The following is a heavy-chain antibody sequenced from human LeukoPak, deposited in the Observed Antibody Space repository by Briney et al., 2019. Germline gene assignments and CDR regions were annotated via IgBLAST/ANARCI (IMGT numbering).Heavy chain of an antibody. CDR1: GGSISSYY. V-gene: IGHV4-59*01. CDR2: IYYSGGT. Sequence: SETLSLTCTVSGGSISSYYWSWIRQPPGKGLEWIGYIYYSGGTNYNPSLKSRVTISVDTSKNQFSLKLSSVTAADTAVYYCARALKEWPIDYWGQGTLVTVSS. CDR3: ARALKEWPIDY. D-gene: IGHD3-3*01. J-gene: IGHJ4*02.